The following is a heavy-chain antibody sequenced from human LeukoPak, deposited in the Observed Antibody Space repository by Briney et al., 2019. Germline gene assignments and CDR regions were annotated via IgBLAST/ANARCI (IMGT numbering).Heavy chain of an antibody. CDR3: AKNRGNARDAFDI. V-gene: IGHV4-59*01. J-gene: IGHJ3*02. CDR2: IYRSGGT. CDR1: GCSISSYA. D-gene: IGHD3-10*01. Sequence: SETLSLTCSVSGCSISSYAWSWIRRPPGKGLEWIGHIYRSGGTNYNPSLKSRLTISVDSSKNQFSLKLSSVTAAETAVYYCAKNRGNARDAFDIWGQGTVVTVSA.